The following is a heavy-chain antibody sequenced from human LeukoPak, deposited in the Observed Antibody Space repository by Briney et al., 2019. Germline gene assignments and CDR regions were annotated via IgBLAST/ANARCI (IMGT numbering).Heavy chain of an antibody. CDR2: ISSSGSTI. J-gene: IGHJ4*02. CDR1: GFTFSSCE. CDR3: ARERTDFWSGYYTYYFDF. Sequence: GGSLRLSCAASGFTFSSCEMNWLRQAPGKGLEWVSYISSSGSTIYYAASVKRRFTIPRDYAKNSLLRQMNRMGSEHPAVYYWARERTDFWSGYYTYYFDFWGQGTLVTVSS. D-gene: IGHD3-3*01. V-gene: IGHV3-48*03.